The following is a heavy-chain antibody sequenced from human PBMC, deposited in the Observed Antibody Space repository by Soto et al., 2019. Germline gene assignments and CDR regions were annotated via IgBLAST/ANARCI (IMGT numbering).Heavy chain of an antibody. J-gene: IGHJ6*02. Sequence: PGGSLRLSCEASGFTFSNYNMNWVRQAPGKGLEWVSSTSGSGSYIFYTDSVKGRFTISRDNAKNSLYLQMNSLRVEDTAVYYCARDLTTAGRTYYFYGMDVWGQGTTVTVSS. CDR3: ARDLTTAGRTYYFYGMDV. D-gene: IGHD3-3*01. CDR2: TSGSGSYI. CDR1: GFTFSNYN. V-gene: IGHV3-21*01.